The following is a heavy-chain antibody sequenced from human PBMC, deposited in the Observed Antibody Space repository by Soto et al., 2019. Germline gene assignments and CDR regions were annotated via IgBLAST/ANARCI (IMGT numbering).Heavy chain of an antibody. CDR3: ARGRFLEWLLHY. Sequence: ASVKVSCKASGYTFTGYYMHWVRQAPGQGLEWMGWINPNSGGTNYAQKFQGWVTMTRDTSISTAYMELSSLRSEDTAVYYCARGRFLEWLLHYWGQGTLVTVSS. V-gene: IGHV1-2*04. CDR1: GYTFTGYY. D-gene: IGHD3-3*01. CDR2: INPNSGGT. J-gene: IGHJ4*02.